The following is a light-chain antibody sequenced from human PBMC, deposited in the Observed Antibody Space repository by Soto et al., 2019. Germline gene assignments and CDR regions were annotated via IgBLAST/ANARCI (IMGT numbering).Light chain of an antibody. V-gene: IGKV1-12*01. CDR1: QAVSTW. J-gene: IGKJ4*01. CDR3: QQGASCPRT. CDR2: AAS. Sequence: DIQMTQSPSSVSASVGDTVTITCRASQAVSTWLAWYQQKPGGAPKLLIYAASSLQSGVPSRFSGSGSGTDFTLTIRSLQPEDFATYYCQQGASCPRTFGGGTKVEIK.